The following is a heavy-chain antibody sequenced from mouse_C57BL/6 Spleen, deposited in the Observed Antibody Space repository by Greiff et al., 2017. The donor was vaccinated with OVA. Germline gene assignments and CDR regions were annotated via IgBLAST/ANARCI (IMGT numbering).Heavy chain of an antibody. V-gene: IGHV5-6*01. Sequence: EVQLVESGGDLVKPGGSLKLSCAASGFTFSSYGMSWVRQTPDKRLEWVATISSGGSYTYYPDSVKGRFTISRDNAKNTLYLQMSSLKTEDTAKYYCARHERDYGYDAYYFDYWGQGTTHTVSS. CDR1: GFTFSSYG. J-gene: IGHJ2*01. CDR2: ISSGGSYT. D-gene: IGHD2-2*01. CDR3: ARHERDYGYDAYYFDY.